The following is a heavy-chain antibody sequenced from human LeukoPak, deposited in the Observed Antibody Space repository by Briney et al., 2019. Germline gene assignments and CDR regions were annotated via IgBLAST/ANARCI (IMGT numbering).Heavy chain of an antibody. D-gene: IGHD4-17*01. CDR1: GYTFTSYA. Sequence: GASVKVPCKASGYTFTSYAMHWVRQAPGQRLEWMGWINAGNGNTKYSQKFQGRVTITRDTSASTAYMELSSLRSEDTAVYYCATSYGDYFNWFDPWGQGTLVTVSS. J-gene: IGHJ5*02. CDR3: ATSYGDYFNWFDP. V-gene: IGHV1-3*01. CDR2: INAGNGNT.